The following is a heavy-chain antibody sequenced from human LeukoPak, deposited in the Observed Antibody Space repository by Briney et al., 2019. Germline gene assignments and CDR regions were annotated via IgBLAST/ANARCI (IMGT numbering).Heavy chain of an antibody. CDR2: TYYRSKWYN. D-gene: IGHD3-3*01. V-gene: IGHV6-1*01. J-gene: IGHJ4*02. CDR1: GDSVSSNSAA. Sequence: SQTLSLTYAISGDSVSSNSAAWNWTRQSPSRGLEWLGRTYYRSKWYNDYAVSVKSRITINPDTSKNQFSLQLNSVTPEDTAVYYCARDGEGITIFGVVILTYFDYWGQGTLVTVSS. CDR3: ARDGEGITIFGVVILTYFDY.